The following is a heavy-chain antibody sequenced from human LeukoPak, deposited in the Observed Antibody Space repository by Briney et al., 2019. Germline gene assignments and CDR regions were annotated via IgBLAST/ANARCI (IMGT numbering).Heavy chain of an antibody. J-gene: IGHJ3*01. CDR3: ARSLRDVYNNHVPYAINV. D-gene: IGHD5-24*01. CDR2: IYNSGANT. CDR1: GGSISTYY. V-gene: IGHV4-59*01. Sequence: SETLSLTSSESGGSISTYYWSWMRQYPEERLEWIGHIYNSGANTNYNPSLKSRVTISVDTSKNESSLKLSSVTAADTAVYYCARSLRDVYNNHVPYAINVWGQGKKVTVSP.